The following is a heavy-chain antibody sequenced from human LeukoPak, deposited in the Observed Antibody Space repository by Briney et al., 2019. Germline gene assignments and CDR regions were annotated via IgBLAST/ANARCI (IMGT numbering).Heavy chain of an antibody. D-gene: IGHD2-2*01. Sequence: GASVKVSCKASGYTFTAYYMHWVRQAPGQGLECMGWINPNSGGTNYAQKFQGRVTMTRDTSISTVYMELSRLRSDDTAVYYCARDGGWYKLLYWFDPWGQGTLVTVSS. CDR1: GYTFTAYY. CDR2: INPNSGGT. CDR3: ARDGGWYKLLYWFDP. V-gene: IGHV1-2*02. J-gene: IGHJ5*02.